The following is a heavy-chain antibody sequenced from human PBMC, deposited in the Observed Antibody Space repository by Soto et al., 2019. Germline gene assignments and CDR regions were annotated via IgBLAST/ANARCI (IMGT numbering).Heavy chain of an antibody. D-gene: IGHD5-18*01. CDR1: GFTFGNYW. CDR3: AREETAMVPYFDY. Sequence: GGSLRLSCAVSGFTFGNYWMHWVRQAPGKGLEWVSSISSSSSYIYYADSVKGRFTISRDNAKNSLYLQMNSLRAEDTAVYYCAREETAMVPYFDYWGQGTLVTVSS. V-gene: IGHV3-21*01. J-gene: IGHJ4*02. CDR2: ISSSSSYI.